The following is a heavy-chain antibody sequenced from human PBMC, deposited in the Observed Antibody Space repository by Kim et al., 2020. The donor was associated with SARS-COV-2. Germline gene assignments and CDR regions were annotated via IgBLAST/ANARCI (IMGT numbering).Heavy chain of an antibody. Sequence: YSPSFQAHVTISSDNSIHPPYLQMSSLRASDTAMYYCARRWGGVVLFDYWGQGTLVTVSS. J-gene: IGHJ4*02. CDR3: ARRWGGVVLFDY. V-gene: IGHV5-10-1*01. D-gene: IGHD2-8*02.